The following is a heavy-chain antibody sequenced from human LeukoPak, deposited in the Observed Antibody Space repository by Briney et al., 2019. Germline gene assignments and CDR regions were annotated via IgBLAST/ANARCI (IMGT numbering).Heavy chain of an antibody. CDR3: ARPARAAASQGGHYYYYYYMDV. D-gene: IGHD6-13*01. CDR2: IYYSGST. J-gene: IGHJ6*03. CDR1: GGSISSSSYY. V-gene: IGHV4-39*07. Sequence: PSETLSLTCTVSGGSISSSSYYWGWIRQPPGKGLEWIGSIYYSGSTNYNPSLKSRVTISVDTSKNQFSLKLSSVTAADTAVYYCARPARAAASQGGHYYYYYYMDVWGKGTTVTVSS.